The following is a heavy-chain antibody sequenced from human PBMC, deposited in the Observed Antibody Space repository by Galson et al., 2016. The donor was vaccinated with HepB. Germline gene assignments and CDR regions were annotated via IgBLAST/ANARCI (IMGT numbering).Heavy chain of an antibody. V-gene: IGHV4-61*02. Sequence: TLSLTCTVSGGSISNGSYYWTWIRQPAGKGLEWIGRIYTIGTTNYNPSLKRRVTISMETSRNQFSLKLRSVTAADTAFYYCAREMSIISWNFDSWGQGTPVTVSS. CDR1: GGSISNGSYY. CDR2: IYTIGTT. J-gene: IGHJ4*02. CDR3: AREMSIISWNFDS. D-gene: IGHD5/OR15-5a*01.